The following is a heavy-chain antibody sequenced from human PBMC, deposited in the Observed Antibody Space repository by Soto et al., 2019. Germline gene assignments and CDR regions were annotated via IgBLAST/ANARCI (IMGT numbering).Heavy chain of an antibody. V-gene: IGHV4-39*01. CDR3: ARLTSPTTSPYYYYYMDV. CDR2: IYYSGTT. J-gene: IGHJ6*03. D-gene: IGHD1-26*01. CDR1: GGSISSSSHY. Sequence: QLQLQESGPGLVKPSETLSLTCTVSGGSISSSSHYWGWVHQPPGKGLEWIGSIYYSGTTSYNPSLKSRVTIYEDTSNNQFSLNLSSVTAADTAVYYCARLTSPTTSPYYYYYMDVWGKGTTVTVSS.